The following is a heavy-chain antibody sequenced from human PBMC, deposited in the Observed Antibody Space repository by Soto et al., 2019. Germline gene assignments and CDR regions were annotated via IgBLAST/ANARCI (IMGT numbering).Heavy chain of an antibody. D-gene: IGHD4-17*01. Sequence: SKAPRYRINFNSLHSPQHYPGQGLEWMGWINPNSGGTNYAQKFKGWVTMTRDTSISTAYLQWSSLKASDTAMYYCASAVTTPGGGMDVWGQGTTVTVSS. V-gene: IGHV1-2*04. CDR3: ASAVTTPGGGMDV. J-gene: IGHJ6*02. CDR1: RYRINFNS. CDR2: INPNSGGT.